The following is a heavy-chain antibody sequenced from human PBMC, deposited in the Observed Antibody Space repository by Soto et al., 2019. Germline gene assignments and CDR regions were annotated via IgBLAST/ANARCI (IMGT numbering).Heavy chain of an antibody. CDR2: IYYSGST. CDR1: GCFISSGGYY. CDR3: ARGGIFGVVTTSYYYFDY. Sequence: QVQLQESGPGLVKPSQTLSLTLTFSGCFISSGGYYWSWVRQHPGKGLEWIGYIYYSGSTYYNPSLKSRVTISVDTSKNQFSLKLSSVTAADTAVYYCARGGIFGVVTTSYYYFDYWGQGTLVTVSS. D-gene: IGHD3-3*01. V-gene: IGHV4-31*03. J-gene: IGHJ4*02.